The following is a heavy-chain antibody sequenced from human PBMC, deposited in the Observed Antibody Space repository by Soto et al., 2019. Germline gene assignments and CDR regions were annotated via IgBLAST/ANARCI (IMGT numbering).Heavy chain of an antibody. V-gene: IGHV3-30-3*01. CDR2: ISYDGSNK. J-gene: IGHJ3*02. CDR1: GFTFSSYA. CDR3: ACHGLGNPFDI. D-gene: IGHD3-9*01. Sequence: GGSLRLSCAAPGFTFSSYAMHWVRLAPGKGLEWVAVISYDGSNKYYADSVKGRFTISRDNSKNTLYLQMNSLRAEDTVVYYYACHGLGNPFDIWGQGTMVTVSS.